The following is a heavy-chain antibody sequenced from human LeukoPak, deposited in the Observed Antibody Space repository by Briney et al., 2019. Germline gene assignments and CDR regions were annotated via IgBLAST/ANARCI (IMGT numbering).Heavy chain of an antibody. V-gene: IGHV3-7*05. Sequence: GGSLRLSCAASGFNFSRNWMSWVRQAPGKGVEWVANIKEDGIRNHYSDSVKGRFTISRDNAKNSLYLQMSSLRAEDTAVYYCARQLSGWYDADPYWGQGTLVTVSS. CDR1: GFNFSRNW. CDR2: IKEDGIRN. J-gene: IGHJ4*02. CDR3: ARQLSGWYDADPY. D-gene: IGHD6-19*01.